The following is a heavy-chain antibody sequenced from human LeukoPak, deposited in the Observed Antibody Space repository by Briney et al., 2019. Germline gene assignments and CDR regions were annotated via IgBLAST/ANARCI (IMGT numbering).Heavy chain of an antibody. CDR1: GFTFSSYA. V-gene: IGHV3-23*01. D-gene: IGHD3-9*01. CDR2: ISGSGDYT. Sequence: PGGSLRLSCAASGFTFSSYAMNWVRPAPGKGLAWVSAISGSGDYTYYADSVKGRFTISRDNSKNTLYLQMNSLRAEDTAVYYCAKVVNYYDVLSGFDYWGQGTLVTVSS. CDR3: AKVVNYYDVLSGFDY. J-gene: IGHJ4*02.